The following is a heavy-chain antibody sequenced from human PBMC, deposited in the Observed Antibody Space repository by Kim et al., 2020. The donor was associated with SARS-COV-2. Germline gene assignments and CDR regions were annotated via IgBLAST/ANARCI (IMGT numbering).Heavy chain of an antibody. CDR1: GFTFSSYA. CDR2: ISGSGGST. D-gene: IGHD5-12*01. J-gene: IGHJ6*02. Sequence: GGSLRLSCAASGFTFSSYAMSWVRQAPGKGLEWVSAISGSGGSTYYADSVKGRFTISRDNSKNTLYLQMNSLRAEDTAVYYCAKDLLSGWIAYYYYGMDVWGQGTTVTVSS. CDR3: AKDLLSGWIAYYYYGMDV. V-gene: IGHV3-23*01.